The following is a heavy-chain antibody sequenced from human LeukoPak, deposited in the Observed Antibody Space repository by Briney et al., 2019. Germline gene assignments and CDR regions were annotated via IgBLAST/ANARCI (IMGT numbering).Heavy chain of an antibody. J-gene: IGHJ6*03. V-gene: IGHV4-4*07. Sequence: PSETLSLTCTVSGGSISSYYWSWIRQPAGKGLEWIGRIYTSGSTNYNPSLKSRVTMSVDTSKNQFSLKLSPMTAADTAVYYCARDRNYYGSGSYYLRRVYYMDVWGKGTTVTVSS. D-gene: IGHD3-10*01. CDR2: IYTSGST. CDR1: GGSISSYY. CDR3: ARDRNYYGSGSYYLRRVYYMDV.